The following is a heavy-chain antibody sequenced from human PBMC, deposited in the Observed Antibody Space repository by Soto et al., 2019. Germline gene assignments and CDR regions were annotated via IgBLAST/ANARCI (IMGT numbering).Heavy chain of an antibody. D-gene: IGHD1-26*01. Sequence: GGSLRLSCAASGFTFSSYGMHWVRQAPGKGLEWVAVISYDGSNKYYADSVRGRFTISRDNSKNTLYLQMNSLRAEDTAVYYCAKDRVVGATNYFDYWGQGTLVTVSS. CDR3: AKDRVVGATNYFDY. CDR2: ISYDGSNK. V-gene: IGHV3-30*18. CDR1: GFTFSSYG. J-gene: IGHJ4*02.